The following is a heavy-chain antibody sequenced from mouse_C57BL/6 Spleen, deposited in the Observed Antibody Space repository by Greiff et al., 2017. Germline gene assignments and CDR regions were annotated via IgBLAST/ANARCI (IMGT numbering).Heavy chain of an antibody. CDR3: ARGNSSGYVFDY. Sequence: QVQLQQSGAALVRPGTSVKVSCKASGYAFTNYFIEWVKQSPGQGLEWIGVINPGSGGTNYNEKFKGKATLTVDKSSSTVYMQLSSLTSDDSAVYVCARGNSSGYVFDYWGQGTTLTVSS. CDR2: INPGSGGT. J-gene: IGHJ2*01. CDR1: GYAFTNYF. D-gene: IGHD3-2*02. V-gene: IGHV1-54*01.